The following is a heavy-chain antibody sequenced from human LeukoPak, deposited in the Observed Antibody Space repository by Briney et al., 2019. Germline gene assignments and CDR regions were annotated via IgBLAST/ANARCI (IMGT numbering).Heavy chain of an antibody. CDR1: GGSISSYY. Sequence: SETLSLTCTVSGGSISSYYWGWIRQPPGKGLEWIGSIYYSGSTYYNPSPKGRVTISVDTSKNQFSLKLSSVTAADTAVYYCARHVGEGTSIDYWGQGTLVTVSS. CDR3: ARHVGEGTSIDY. J-gene: IGHJ4*02. V-gene: IGHV4-39*01. D-gene: IGHD3-16*01. CDR2: IYYSGST.